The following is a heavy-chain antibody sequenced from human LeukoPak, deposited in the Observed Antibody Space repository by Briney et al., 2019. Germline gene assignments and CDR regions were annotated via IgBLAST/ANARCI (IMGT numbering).Heavy chain of an antibody. D-gene: IGHD6-19*01. CDR2: ISGSGGST. J-gene: IGHJ4*02. CDR1: GFTFSSYA. CDR3: AKTFEQWLVWGGFDY. Sequence: PGGSLRLSCAASGFTFSSYAMSWVRQAPGKGLEWVSAISGSGGSTYYADSVKGRFTISRDNSKNTLYLQMNSLRAEDTAVYYCAKTFEQWLVWGGFDYWGQGTLVTVSS. V-gene: IGHV3-23*01.